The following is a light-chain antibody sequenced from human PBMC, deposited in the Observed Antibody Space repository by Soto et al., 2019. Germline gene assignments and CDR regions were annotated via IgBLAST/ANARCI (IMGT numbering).Light chain of an antibody. CDR2: EAS. V-gene: IGKV1-5*02. CDR1: RSVDKW. Sequence: DVQMTQSPSTLYASLGDRVTSICRASRSVDKWLAWYQQKSGKAPKLLIYEASHLQSGVPSRFGGTGSGTEFTLTINSLQPEDVATYYCQQYYSFWTFGHGTKVDIK. J-gene: IGKJ1*01. CDR3: QQYYSFWT.